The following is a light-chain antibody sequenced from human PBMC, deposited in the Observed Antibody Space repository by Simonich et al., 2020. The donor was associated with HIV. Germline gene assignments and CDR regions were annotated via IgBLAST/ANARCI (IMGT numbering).Light chain of an antibody. CDR1: QSVLYSSNNKNY. Sequence: DIVMTQSPDSLAVSLGERATINCKSSQSVLYSSNNKNYLAWYQQKPGQPPKLLIYWASTRESGVPDRFSGSGSGTYFTLTISSLQTEDVAVYYCQQFYSIPGLFGQGTKLEIK. V-gene: IGKV4-1*01. CDR2: WAS. CDR3: QQFYSIPGL. J-gene: IGKJ2*01.